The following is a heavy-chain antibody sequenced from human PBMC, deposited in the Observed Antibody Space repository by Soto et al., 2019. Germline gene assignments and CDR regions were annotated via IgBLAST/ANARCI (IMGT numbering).Heavy chain of an antibody. V-gene: IGHV3-21*01. J-gene: IGHJ6*02. D-gene: IGHD2-2*02. Sequence: GGSLRLSCAAPGLTFSTYSRNWISQAPGKGLEWVSSITSSSYIYYADSLRGRFTISRDNAKKSLYLQMNSLRAEDTAVYYCERTFDSHLYYYGLDVWGQGTTVTVSS. CDR3: ERTFDSHLYYYGLDV. CDR2: ITSSSYI. CDR1: GLTFSTYS.